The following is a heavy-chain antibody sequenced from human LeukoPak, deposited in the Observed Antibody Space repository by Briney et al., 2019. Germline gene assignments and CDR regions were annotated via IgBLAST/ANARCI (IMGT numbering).Heavy chain of an antibody. CDR2: IYSSGSA. V-gene: IGHV4-61*02. CDR3: AREGGSGGHYYYYMDV. Sequence: TSETLSLTCTVSGGSISSGDYYWSWIRQPAGKGLEWIGRIYSSGSARYTPSLKSRVTISVDTSKNQLSLNLRSVTASDTAVYYCAREGGSGGHYYYYMDVWGTGTTVTVSS. J-gene: IGHJ6*03. D-gene: IGHD3-10*01. CDR1: GGSISSGDYY.